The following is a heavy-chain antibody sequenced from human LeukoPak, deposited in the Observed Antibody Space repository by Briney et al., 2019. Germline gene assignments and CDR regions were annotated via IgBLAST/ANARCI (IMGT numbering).Heavy chain of an antibody. D-gene: IGHD3-10*01. Sequence: ASVKVSCKASGYTFTGYYMHWVRQAPGQGLEWMGWINPNSGGTNYAQKLQGRVTMTTDTSTSTAYMELRSLRSDDTAVYYCARVKPRITYYYYYMDVWGKGTTVTISS. V-gene: IGHV1-2*02. J-gene: IGHJ6*03. CDR2: INPNSGGT. CDR1: GYTFTGYY. CDR3: ARVKPRITYYYYYMDV.